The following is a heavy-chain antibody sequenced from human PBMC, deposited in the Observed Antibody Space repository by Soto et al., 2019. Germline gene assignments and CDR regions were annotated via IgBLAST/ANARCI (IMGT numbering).Heavy chain of an antibody. J-gene: IGHJ4*02. D-gene: IGHD3-22*01. CDR1: GFTFSSYS. CDR2: ISSSSSTI. CDR3: AREDYDSSGYPFDY. Sequence: PGGSLRLSCAASGFTFSSYSMNWVRQAPGKGLEWVSYISSSSSTIYYADSVKGRFTISRDNAKNSLYLQMNSLRAEDTAVYYCAREDYDSSGYPFDYWGQGTQVT. V-gene: IGHV3-48*01.